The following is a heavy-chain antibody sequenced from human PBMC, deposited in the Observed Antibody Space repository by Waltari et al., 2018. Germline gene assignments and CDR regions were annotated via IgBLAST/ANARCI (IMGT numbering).Heavy chain of an antibody. D-gene: IGHD3-3*01. J-gene: IGHJ4*02. V-gene: IGHV1-2*02. CDR2: IKANNGDA. Sequence: QVQLVQSGAEVKKPGASVKVSCKASGYTFTDYYVHWVRQAPGQGLAWMRWIKANNGDADEEQKFQGRGTMTRVTALETADMERSRLRSDDTAEYYCAKGGPAIFGVLNTKRFDCWGQGTPVTVSS. CDR3: AKGGPAIFGVLNTKRFDC. CDR1: GYTFTDYY.